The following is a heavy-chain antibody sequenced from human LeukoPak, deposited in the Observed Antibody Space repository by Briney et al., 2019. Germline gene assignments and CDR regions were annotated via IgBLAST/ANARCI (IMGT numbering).Heavy chain of an antibody. J-gene: IGHJ4*02. CDR1: GFTFSSYG. V-gene: IGHV3-30*18. CDR3: AKDRRWLLDC. D-gene: IGHD5-24*01. Sequence: GGSLRLSCAASGFTFSSYGMHWVRQAPGKGLEWVAVISYDGSNKYYADSVKGRFTISRDNSKNTLYLQMNSLRAEDTAVYYCAKDRRWLLDCWGQGTLVTVSS. CDR2: ISYDGSNK.